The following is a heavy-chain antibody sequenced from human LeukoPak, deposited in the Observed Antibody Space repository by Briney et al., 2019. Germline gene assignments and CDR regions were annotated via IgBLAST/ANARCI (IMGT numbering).Heavy chain of an antibody. J-gene: IGHJ5*02. D-gene: IGHD5-24*01. Sequence: PGGSLRLSCAASGFTVSSNYMSWVRQAPGKGLEWVSVIYSGGSTYYADSVKGRFTISRDNSKNTLYLQMNSLRAEDTAVYYCARVPDGYNLGTYFDPWGQGTLVTVSS. CDR3: ARVPDGYNLGTYFDP. CDR2: IYSGGST. V-gene: IGHV3-53*01. CDR1: GFTVSSNY.